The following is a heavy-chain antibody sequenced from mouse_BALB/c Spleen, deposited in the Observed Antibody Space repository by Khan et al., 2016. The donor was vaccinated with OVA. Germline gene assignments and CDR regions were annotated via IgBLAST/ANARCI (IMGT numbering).Heavy chain of an antibody. D-gene: IGHD2-1*01. CDR1: GFTFSSYT. CDR2: ISSGGDTT. Sequence: EVELVESGGGLVKPGGSLKLSCAASGFTFSSYTMSWVRQTPEKRLEWVATISSGGDTTYYPASVKGRFTISRDNAKNNLYLQMSSLRSEDTALYYCARSNYGTFAYWGQGTLVTVSA. V-gene: IGHV5-9*03. J-gene: IGHJ3*01. CDR3: ARSNYGTFAY.